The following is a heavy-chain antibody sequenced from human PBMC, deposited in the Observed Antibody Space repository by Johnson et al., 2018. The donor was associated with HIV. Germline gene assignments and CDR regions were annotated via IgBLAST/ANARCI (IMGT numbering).Heavy chain of an antibody. CDR2: LNSDGSST. Sequence: VQLVESGGGLVQPGGSLRLSCAASGFTVSCNYLTWVRQAPGKGLEWVSGLNSDGSSTNYADSVKGRFTISRDNSKNTLYLQMNSLRAEDTAVYYCALSGSSVVVAFDIWGQGTMVTVSS. J-gene: IGHJ3*02. CDR3: ALSGSSVVVAFDI. CDR1: GFTVSCNY. V-gene: IGHV3-66*01. D-gene: IGHD6-6*01.